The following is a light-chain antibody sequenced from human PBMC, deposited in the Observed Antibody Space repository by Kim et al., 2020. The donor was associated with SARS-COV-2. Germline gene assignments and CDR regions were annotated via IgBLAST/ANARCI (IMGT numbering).Light chain of an antibody. CDR3: HSRDRSGNHVL. J-gene: IGLJ2*01. CDR1: TLRGYY. Sequence: SSALTQDPAVSVALGQTVRITCQGDTLRGYYASWYQQKPGQAPLLVIYRKNDRPSGIPDRFSGSGSGNTASLTITGVQAEDEAEYYCHSRDRSGNHVLFGGGTQLTVL. CDR2: RKN. V-gene: IGLV3-19*01.